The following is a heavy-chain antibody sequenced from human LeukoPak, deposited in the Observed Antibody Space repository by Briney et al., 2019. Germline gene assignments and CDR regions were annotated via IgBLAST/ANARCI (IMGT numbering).Heavy chain of an antibody. Sequence: SVKVSCKASGFTFTSSAVQWVRQARGQRLEWIGWIVVGSGNTNYAQKLQERVTITRDMSTSTAYMELSSLRSEDTAVYYCAASLGIGYCSSTSCFGFDPWGQGTLVTVSS. V-gene: IGHV1-58*01. CDR2: IVVGSGNT. J-gene: IGHJ5*02. CDR3: AASLGIGYCSSTSCFGFDP. D-gene: IGHD2-2*03. CDR1: GFTFTSSA.